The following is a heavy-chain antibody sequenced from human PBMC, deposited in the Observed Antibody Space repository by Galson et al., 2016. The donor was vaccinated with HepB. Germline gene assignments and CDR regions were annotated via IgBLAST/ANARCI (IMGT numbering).Heavy chain of an antibody. J-gene: IGHJ6*02. CDR1: GFNFSNYG. D-gene: IGHD3-3*01. CDR2: VWCAGYNK. V-gene: IGHV3-33*08. Sequence: SLRLSCAASGFNFSNYGMHWVRQAPGKGLEWVSFVWCAGYNKYYADSVKGRFTISRDNSKNTLYLQMNSLRAEDTAVYYCARRGDFVSYYGIDVWGHGTKVTVSS. CDR3: ARRGDFVSYYGIDV.